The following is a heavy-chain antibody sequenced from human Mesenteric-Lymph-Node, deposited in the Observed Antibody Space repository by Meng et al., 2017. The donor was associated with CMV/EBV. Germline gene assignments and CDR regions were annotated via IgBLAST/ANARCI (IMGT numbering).Heavy chain of an antibody. CDR3: ARDRDTDWYSPFDY. D-gene: IGHD3-9*01. J-gene: IGHJ4*02. CDR1: GYTFIDYY. V-gene: IGHV1-2*06. CDR2: INPKTGGR. Sequence: QVQLVQSGAEVKKPGASVRVYCKASGYTFIDYYINWVRQAPGQGLEWMGRINPKTGGRSYAQNFQGRVTMTRDTSINTANMEVNRLNSDDTAMYYCARDRDTDWYSPFDYWGPGTLVTVSS.